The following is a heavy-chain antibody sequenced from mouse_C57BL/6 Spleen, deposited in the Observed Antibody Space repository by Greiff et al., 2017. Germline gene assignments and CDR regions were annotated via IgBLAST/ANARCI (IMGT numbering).Heavy chain of an antibody. J-gene: IGHJ3*01. Sequence: EVMLVESGGGLVQPGGSMKLSCVASGFTFSNYWMNWVRQSPEKGLEWVAQIRLKSDNYATHYAESVKGRFTISRDDSKSSVYLQMNNLRAEDTGIYYCTGGFPWCAYWGQGALVTVSA. CDR1: GFTFSNYW. V-gene: IGHV6-3*01. CDR2: IRLKSDNYAT. CDR3: TGGFPWCAY.